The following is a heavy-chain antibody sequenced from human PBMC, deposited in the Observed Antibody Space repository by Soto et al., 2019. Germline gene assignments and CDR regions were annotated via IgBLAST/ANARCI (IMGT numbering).Heavy chain of an antibody. J-gene: IGHJ4*02. Sequence: VQMVESGGGLVQPGGSLRLSCEVSGLTFSKFEMTWVRQAPGQGLEWVSSISSDGATIYYADSVKGRFTISRDNDKNLLYLQMNSLKGEDTATYYCVRVGIVARPYWGQGTPVTVSS. CDR1: GLTFSKFE. CDR3: VRVGIVARPY. D-gene: IGHD2-21*01. CDR2: ISSDGATI. V-gene: IGHV3-48*03.